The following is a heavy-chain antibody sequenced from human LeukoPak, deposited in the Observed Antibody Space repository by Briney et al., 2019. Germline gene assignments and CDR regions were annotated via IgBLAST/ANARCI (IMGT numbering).Heavy chain of an antibody. CDR2: INPNSGGT. V-gene: IGHV1-2*02. J-gene: IGHJ4*02. CDR1: GYTFTGYY. Sequence: AASVKVSCKASGYTFTGYYMHWVRQAPGQGLEWMGWINPNSGGTNYAQKFQGRVTMTRDTSISTAYMELSRLRSDDTAVYYCARDTDDSSGYYYGYWGQGTLVTVSS. CDR3: ARDTDDSSGYYYGY. D-gene: IGHD3-22*01.